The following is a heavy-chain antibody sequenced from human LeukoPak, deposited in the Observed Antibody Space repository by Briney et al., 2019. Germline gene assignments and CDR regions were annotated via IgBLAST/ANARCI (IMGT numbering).Heavy chain of an antibody. CDR3: ARDHPNCSGDSCYS. J-gene: IGHJ4*02. Sequence: ASVKVSCKASGYTFIGYYLHWVRQAPGQGLEWMGRINPNIGDTNYAQSFQGRVTTTRDTSISTAYMELSRLTSDDTAIYYCARDHPNCSGDSCYSWGQGTLVTVSS. V-gene: IGHV1-2*06. CDR1: GYTFIGYY. CDR2: INPNIGDT. D-gene: IGHD2-15*01.